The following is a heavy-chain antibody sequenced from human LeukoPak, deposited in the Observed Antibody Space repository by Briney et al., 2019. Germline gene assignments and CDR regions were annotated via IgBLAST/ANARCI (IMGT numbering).Heavy chain of an antibody. CDR2: ISYDGSNK. Sequence: GGSLRLSCAASGSTFSSYAMHWVRQAPGKGLEWVAVISYDGSNKYYADSVKGRFTISRDNSKNTLYLQMNSLRAEDTAVYYCARESNGDYLHYWGQGTLVTVSS. V-gene: IGHV3-30-3*01. D-gene: IGHD4-17*01. CDR1: GSTFSSYA. J-gene: IGHJ4*02. CDR3: ARESNGDYLHY.